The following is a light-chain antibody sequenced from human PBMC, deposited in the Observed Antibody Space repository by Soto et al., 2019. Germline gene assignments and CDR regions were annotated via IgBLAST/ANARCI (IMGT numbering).Light chain of an antibody. CDR3: QQYGSSLRT. Sequence: EIVLTQSPGTLSLSPGERATLSCRASQSVTSNYLAWYQHKPGQAPRLLIYSASSRATGIPDRFSGSGSGTDFTLTISRLEPEDFAVYYCQQYGSSLRTFGQGTKVDIK. V-gene: IGKV3-20*01. J-gene: IGKJ1*01. CDR2: SAS. CDR1: QSVTSNY.